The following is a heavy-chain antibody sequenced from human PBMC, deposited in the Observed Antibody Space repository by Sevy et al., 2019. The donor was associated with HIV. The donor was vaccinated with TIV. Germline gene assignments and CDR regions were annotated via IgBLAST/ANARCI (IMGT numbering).Heavy chain of an antibody. CDR2: ISYDGSNK. J-gene: IGHJ4*02. V-gene: IGHV3-30-3*01. Sequence: GESLRLSCAASGFTFNDYAMHWVRQAPGKGLEWVAVISYDGSNKYYADSVKGRFTISRDNSKNTLYLQMNSLRAEDTAVYYCARDFAAAGTYYFDYWGQGTLVTVSS. CDR1: GFTFNDYA. CDR3: ARDFAAAGTYYFDY. D-gene: IGHD6-13*01.